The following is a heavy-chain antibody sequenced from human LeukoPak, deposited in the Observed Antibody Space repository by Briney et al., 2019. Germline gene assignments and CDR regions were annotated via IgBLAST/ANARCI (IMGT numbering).Heavy chain of an antibody. D-gene: IGHD3-22*01. Sequence: SETLSLTCTVSGGSISSYYWSWIPQPPGKGLEWIGYIYYSGSTNYNPSLKSRVTISVDTSKNQFSLKLSSVTAADTAVYYCARADYYDSSGYQYYFDYWGQGTLVTVSS. CDR1: GGSISSYY. CDR2: IYYSGST. V-gene: IGHV4-59*01. J-gene: IGHJ4*02. CDR3: ARADYYDSSGYQYYFDY.